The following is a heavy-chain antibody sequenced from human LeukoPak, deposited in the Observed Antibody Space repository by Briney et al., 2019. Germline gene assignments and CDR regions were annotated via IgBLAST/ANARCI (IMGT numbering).Heavy chain of an antibody. V-gene: IGHV3-7*01. CDR2: IKQEGSEK. J-gene: IGHJ4*02. CDR3: ARGFELDY. Sequence: GGSLRLSCAASGFTFSSFWMSWVRQAPGKGLEWVANIKQEGSEKYYVGSVKGRFTISGDDARNSLYLQMNSLRAGDTAVYFCARGFELDYWGQGTLVTVSS. CDR1: GFTFSSFW.